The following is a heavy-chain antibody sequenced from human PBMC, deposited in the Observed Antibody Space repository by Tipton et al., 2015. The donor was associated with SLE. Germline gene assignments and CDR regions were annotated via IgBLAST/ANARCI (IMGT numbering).Heavy chain of an antibody. CDR1: GFTFSTYT. CDR3: AKIGGPDY. Sequence: SLRLSCAASGFTFSTYTMHWVRQAPGKGLEWVAVISYDGNNKYYADSVKGRFTISRDNSKNTLYLQMNSLRAEDTAVYYCAKIGGPDYWGQGTLVTVSS. CDR2: ISYDGNNK. V-gene: IGHV3-30*04. D-gene: IGHD1-26*01. J-gene: IGHJ4*02.